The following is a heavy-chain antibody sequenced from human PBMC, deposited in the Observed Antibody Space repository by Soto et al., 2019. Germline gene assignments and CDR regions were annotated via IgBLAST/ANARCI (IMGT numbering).Heavy chain of an antibody. Sequence: KASETLSLTCTVSGGSISSGDYYWSWIRQPPGKGLEWIGYIYYSGSTYYNPSLKSRVTISVDTSKNQFSLKLSSVTAADTAVYYCAREGVRGYSRYDFPANWFDPWGQGTLVTVS. CDR3: AREGVRGYSRYDFPANWFDP. J-gene: IGHJ5*02. D-gene: IGHD5-12*01. CDR1: GGSISSGDYY. V-gene: IGHV4-30-4*01. CDR2: IYYSGST.